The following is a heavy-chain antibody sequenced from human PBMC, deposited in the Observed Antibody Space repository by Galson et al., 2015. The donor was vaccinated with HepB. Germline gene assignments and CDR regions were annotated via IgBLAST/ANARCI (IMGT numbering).Heavy chain of an antibody. J-gene: IGHJ5*02. CDR3: ARARGLGLFVVVTAIPSYWFDP. V-gene: IGHV4-38-2*02. CDR1: GYSISSGYY. CDR2: IYHSGST. D-gene: IGHD2-21*02. Sequence: ETLSLTCTVSGYSISSGYYWGWIRQPPGKGLEWIGSIYHSGSTYYNPSLKSRVTISVDTSKNQFSLKLSSVTAADTAVYYCARARGLGLFVVVTAIPSYWFDPWGQGTLVTVSS.